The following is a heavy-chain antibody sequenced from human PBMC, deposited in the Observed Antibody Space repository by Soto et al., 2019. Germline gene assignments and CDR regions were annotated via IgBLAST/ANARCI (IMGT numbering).Heavy chain of an antibody. V-gene: IGHV1-18*01. CDR2: ISAYNGNT. Sequence: QVQLVQSGAEVKKPGASVKVSCKASGYTFTSYGISWVRQAPGQGLEWMGWISAYNGNTNSAQKLQGRVPMTPDTSTSTAYMELRSLRSDATAVYYCASGYRSGWYLYYYYGMDVWGQGTTVTVSS. D-gene: IGHD6-19*01. J-gene: IGHJ6*02. CDR1: GYTFTSYG. CDR3: ASGYRSGWYLYYYYGMDV.